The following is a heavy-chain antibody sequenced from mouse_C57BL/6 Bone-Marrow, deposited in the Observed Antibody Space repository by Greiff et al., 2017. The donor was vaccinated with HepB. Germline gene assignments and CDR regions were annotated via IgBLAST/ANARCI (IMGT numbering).Heavy chain of an antibody. CDR1: GFSFTSYG. Sequence: VKLVESGPGLVQPSQCLSITCTVSGFSFTSYGVHWVRQSPGKGLEWLGVIWRGGSTDYNAAFMSSLSITMDNPKSLVFVKMNSLQAEDTAIYYCAKMNNYSNYYGFAYWGQGTLVTVSA. D-gene: IGHD2-5*01. V-gene: IGHV2-5*01. CDR2: IWRGGST. J-gene: IGHJ3*01. CDR3: AKMNNYSNYYGFAY.